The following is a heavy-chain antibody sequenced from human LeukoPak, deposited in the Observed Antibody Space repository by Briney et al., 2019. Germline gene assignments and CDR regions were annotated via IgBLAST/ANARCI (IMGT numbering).Heavy chain of an antibody. CDR3: ARETAGTFDY. Sequence: TEGSLRLSCAASGFTFSSYPMHWVRQAPEKGLESVSAISSNGGSTYYANSVKGRFTISRDNSKNTLYLQMGSLRAEDMAVYFCARETAGTFDYWGQGTLLTVSS. V-gene: IGHV3-64*01. CDR1: GFTFSSYP. D-gene: IGHD3-10*01. J-gene: IGHJ4*02. CDR2: ISSNGGST.